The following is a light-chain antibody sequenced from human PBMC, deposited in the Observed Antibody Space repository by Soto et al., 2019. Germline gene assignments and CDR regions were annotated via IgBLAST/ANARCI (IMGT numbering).Light chain of an antibody. Sequence: EIVLTQSPATLSLSPGASATLSCRATQSVSGSLAWYQQKPGQAPRLLMYDASNKAASIPARFSVSGSGTDFTLTISGLEPEDFAVYYCQQRGTWPLTFGPGTKV. CDR3: QQRGTWPLT. J-gene: IGKJ3*01. CDR1: QSVSGS. CDR2: DAS. V-gene: IGKV3-11*01.